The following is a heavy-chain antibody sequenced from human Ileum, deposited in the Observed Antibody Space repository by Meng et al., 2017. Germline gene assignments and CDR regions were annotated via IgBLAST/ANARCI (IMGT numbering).Heavy chain of an antibody. CDR3: ARGGAYLGYDANFDY. CDR2: IYFNGAT. CDR1: FGSISTYY. V-gene: IGHV4-59*01. D-gene: IGHD5-12*01. Sequence: SNTLSPTFTVSFGSISTYYWSWVRQPPGKGLEWIGYIYFNGATNYNPSLKSRVTTSVDTSKNQFSLKLTSVTTADTAVYYCARGGAYLGYDANFDYWGQGILVTVSS. J-gene: IGHJ4*02.